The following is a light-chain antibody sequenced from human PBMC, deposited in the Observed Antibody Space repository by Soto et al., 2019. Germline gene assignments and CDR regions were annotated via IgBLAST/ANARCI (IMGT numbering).Light chain of an antibody. CDR2: DVS. Sequence: DIVLTQSPATLSLSPGERATLSCRASEDVSSSLAWYQQKPGQSPRLLIYDVSNRATGIPSRFSGSGYGTDFPLPLRSLQPDDFAVDYCQQRYSGTRTFGRGTKGDLK. V-gene: IGKV3-11*01. J-gene: IGKJ1*01. CDR3: QQRYSGTRT. CDR1: EDVSSS.